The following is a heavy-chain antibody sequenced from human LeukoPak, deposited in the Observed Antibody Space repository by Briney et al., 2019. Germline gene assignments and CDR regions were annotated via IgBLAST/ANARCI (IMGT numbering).Heavy chain of an antibody. D-gene: IGHD6-13*01. V-gene: IGHV4-61*02. Sequence: SETLSLTCTVSGGSISSGSYYWSWIRQPAGKGLEWIGRIYSSGSTNYNPSLKSRVTMSVDTSKNQFSLKLSSVTAVDTAVYYCARSSGYSSSWHYMDVWGKGTTVTVSS. J-gene: IGHJ6*03. CDR1: GGSISSGSYY. CDR3: ARSSGYSSSWHYMDV. CDR2: IYSSGST.